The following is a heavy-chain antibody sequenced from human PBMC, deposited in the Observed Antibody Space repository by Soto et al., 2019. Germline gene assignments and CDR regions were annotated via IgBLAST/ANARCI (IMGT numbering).Heavy chain of an antibody. CDR1: GDTFSSYA. J-gene: IGHJ4*02. D-gene: IGHD2-15*01. V-gene: IGHV1-69*06. CDR3: ARAGYCSGSSCYWFDY. CDR2: IIPIFGTA. Sequence: QVQLVQSGAEVKKPGSSVKVSCKASGDTFSSYAFSWVRQAPGQGLEWMGGIIPIFGTANYAQKFQGRVTLTADKSPGTAYMELRMLRSEATAVYYCARAGYCSGSSCYWFDYWGQGTLVTASS.